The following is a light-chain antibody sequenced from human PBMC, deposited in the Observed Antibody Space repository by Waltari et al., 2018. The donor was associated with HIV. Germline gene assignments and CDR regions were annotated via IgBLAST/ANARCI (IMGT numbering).Light chain of an antibody. CDR1: SSDIGSYS. Sequence: QSVLTQPPSVSAAPGQKVTISCSGSSSDIGSYSVSWYQQFPGTAPRRLIFDTYTRPSGIPDRFPASKSGTSATLDITGLQTGDEADYYCATWDNSLSIGVFGGGTKLTVL. V-gene: IGLV1-51*01. CDR2: DTY. CDR3: ATWDNSLSIGV. J-gene: IGLJ3*02.